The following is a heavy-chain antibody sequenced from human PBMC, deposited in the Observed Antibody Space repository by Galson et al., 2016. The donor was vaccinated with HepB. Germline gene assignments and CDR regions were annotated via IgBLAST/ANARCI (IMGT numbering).Heavy chain of an antibody. CDR3: ARDKSGGYYGSGTYLRNYYAMDV. CDR2: MSYDGGNK. Sequence: SLRLSCAASGFTFSNFAVHWVRQAPGKGLEWVAVMSYDGGNKYYADSVKGRFTISRDNSKNTLFLQMNSLRAEDTAVYCCARDKSGGYYGSGTYLRNYYAMDVWGQGTTVTVSS. CDR1: GFTFSNFA. D-gene: IGHD3-10*01. V-gene: IGHV3-30*04. J-gene: IGHJ6*02.